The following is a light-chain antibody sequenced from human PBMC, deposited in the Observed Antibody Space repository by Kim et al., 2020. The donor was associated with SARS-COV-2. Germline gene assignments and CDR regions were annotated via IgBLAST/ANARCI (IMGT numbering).Light chain of an antibody. CDR3: LLYYGAGQV. J-gene: IGLJ3*02. Sequence: TVSPTCTSSTGAVPSGYFPKWFPQKSGQAPKALNYNTTNKHSWTPARFSGSLLGDKAALTLSDVQPEDGTEHCCLLYYGAGQVFGGGTKLTVL. V-gene: IGLV7-43*01. CDR1: TGAVPSGYF. CDR2: NTT.